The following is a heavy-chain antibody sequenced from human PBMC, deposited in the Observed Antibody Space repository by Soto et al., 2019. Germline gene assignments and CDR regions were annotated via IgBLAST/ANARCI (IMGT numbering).Heavy chain of an antibody. V-gene: IGHV3-30*18. Sequence: QEQLVESGGGVVQPGGSLRLSCAASGFTFSDFGVHCVRQAPGKGLEWVAVMSYDAKNVYYSDSVKGRFTISRDNSRDTLYLQMRSLRPEDTAVYYCAKDPTVDDWYFDLWGRGTLVAVSS. CDR1: GFTFSDFG. CDR3: AKDPTVDDWYFDL. CDR2: MSYDAKNV. J-gene: IGHJ2*01. D-gene: IGHD4-17*01.